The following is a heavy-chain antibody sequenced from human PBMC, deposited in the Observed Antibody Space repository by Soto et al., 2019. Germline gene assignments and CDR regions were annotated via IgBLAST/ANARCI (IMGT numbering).Heavy chain of an antibody. CDR3: AKDLGYCTNGVCYTAFDI. Sequence: GGSLRLSCAASGFTFSSYAMSWVRQAPGKGLEWVSAISGSGGSTYYADSVKGRFTISRDNSKNTLYLQMNSLRAEDTAVYYCAKDLGYCTNGVCYTAFDIWGQGTMVTVSS. J-gene: IGHJ3*02. V-gene: IGHV3-23*01. CDR1: GFTFSSYA. CDR2: ISGSGGST. D-gene: IGHD2-8*01.